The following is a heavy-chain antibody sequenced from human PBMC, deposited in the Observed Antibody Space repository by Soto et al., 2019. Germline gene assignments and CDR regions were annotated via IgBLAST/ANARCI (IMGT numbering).Heavy chain of an antibody. D-gene: IGHD6-6*01. CDR2: IYYSGST. V-gene: IGHV4-31*03. CDR3: ARGRGSSRTNWFDP. Sequence: SETLSLTCTVSGGSISSGGYYWSWIRQHPGKGLEWIGYIYYSGSTYYNPSLKSRVTISVDTSKNQLSLKLSSVTAADTAVYYCARGRGSSRTNWFDPWGQGTLVTVSS. J-gene: IGHJ5*02. CDR1: GGSISSGGYY.